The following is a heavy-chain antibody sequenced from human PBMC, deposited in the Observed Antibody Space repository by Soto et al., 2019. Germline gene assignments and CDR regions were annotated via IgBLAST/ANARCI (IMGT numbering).Heavy chain of an antibody. D-gene: IGHD1-26*01. CDR2: ISGYNGDI. CDR1: GYTFNRHG. J-gene: IGHJ4*02. Sequence: QVHLVQSGGEVKKPGASVKVSCKASGYTFNRHGITWVRQAPGQGLEWMGWISGYNGDINYEQKFQGRVNLSSVTLTSTVYLELKSLRFDDTAVYYCARVRIVGAREIDFWGQGTLVTVSS. V-gene: IGHV1-18*04. CDR3: ARVRIVGAREIDF.